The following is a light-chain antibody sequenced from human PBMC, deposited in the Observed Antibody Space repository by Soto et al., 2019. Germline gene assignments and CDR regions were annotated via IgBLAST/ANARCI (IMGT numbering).Light chain of an antibody. Sequence: DIQMTQSPSTLSASVGDRVTITCRASQDISRYLAWYQQKSGKAPELLMYDGSTLNSEVPSRFSGSRSGTEFTLTISSLQPDDFATYYCQQHSTYPVTFGGGTKVEVK. CDR1: QDISRY. CDR2: DGS. V-gene: IGKV1-5*01. J-gene: IGKJ4*01. CDR3: QQHSTYPVT.